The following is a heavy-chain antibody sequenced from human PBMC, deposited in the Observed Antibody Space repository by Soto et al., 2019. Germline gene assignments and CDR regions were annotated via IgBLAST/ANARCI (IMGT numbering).Heavy chain of an antibody. CDR2: ISGSGGST. V-gene: IGHV3-23*01. J-gene: IGHJ3*02. CDR3: AKFPREELRACDI. D-gene: IGHD1-26*01. Sequence: EVQLLESGGGLVQPGGSLRLSCAASGFTFSSYAMSWVRQASGKGLEWVSAISGSGGSTYYADSVKGRFTISRDNSKNTLYLQMNSLRAEDTAVYYCAKFPREELRACDIWGQGTMVTVSS. CDR1: GFTFSSYA.